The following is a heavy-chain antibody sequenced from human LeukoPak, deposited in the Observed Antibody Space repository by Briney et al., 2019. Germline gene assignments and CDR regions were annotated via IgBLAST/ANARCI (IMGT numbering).Heavy chain of an antibody. CDR1: GFTFDDYA. V-gene: IGHV3-43*02. CDR3: AMGSRSYTF. J-gene: IGHJ4*02. Sequence: GGSLTLSCAGSGFTFDDYAVHWVRQVPGKGLQWVSLISGDGGVTYYADSVKGRITISRDNRRNSLFLQMNSLRTEDSAFYYCAMGSRSYTFWGEATLVTVSS. CDR2: ISGDGGVT. D-gene: IGHD3-16*02.